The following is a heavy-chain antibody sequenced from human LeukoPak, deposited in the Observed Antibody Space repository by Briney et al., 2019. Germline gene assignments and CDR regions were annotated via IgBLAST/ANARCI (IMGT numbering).Heavy chain of an antibody. CDR1: GFTFDDYG. CDR2: INWNGGRT. CDR3: ARVVRKGGSYGGFDY. Sequence: GGPLRLSCAASGFTFDDYGMSWVRQAPGKGLEWVSGINWNGGRTGYADSVKGRFTISRDNAKKSLYVQMNSLRAEDTAVYYCARVVRKGGSYGGFDYWGQGTLVTVSS. V-gene: IGHV3-20*04. D-gene: IGHD1-26*01. J-gene: IGHJ4*02.